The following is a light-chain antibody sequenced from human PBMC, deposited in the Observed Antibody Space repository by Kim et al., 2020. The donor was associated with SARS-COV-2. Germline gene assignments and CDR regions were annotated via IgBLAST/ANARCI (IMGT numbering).Light chain of an antibody. CDR3: QQYGSSPPVT. CDR1: QSVSSSY. CDR2: GAS. V-gene: IGKV3-20*01. Sequence: EIVLTQSPGTLSLSPGERATLSCRASQSVSSSYLAWYQQKPGQAPRLLIYGASSRATGIPDRFSGGGSGTDFTLTISRLEPEDFAVYYWQQYGSSPPVTFGGGTKVDIK. J-gene: IGKJ4*01.